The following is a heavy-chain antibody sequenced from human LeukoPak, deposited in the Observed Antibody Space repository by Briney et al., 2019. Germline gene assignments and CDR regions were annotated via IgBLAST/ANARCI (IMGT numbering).Heavy chain of an antibody. CDR2: IYPGDSDT. V-gene: IGHV5-51*01. J-gene: IGHJ3*02. CDR1: GSIFTSYW. CDR3: ARRSAGDAFDI. Sequence: GASLQISCKGSGSIFTSYWIGWVRQMPGKGLEWMGIIYPGDSDTRYSPSFQGQVTISADKSISTAYLQWSSLKASDTAMYYCARRSAGDAFDIWGQGTMVTVSS. D-gene: IGHD1-26*01.